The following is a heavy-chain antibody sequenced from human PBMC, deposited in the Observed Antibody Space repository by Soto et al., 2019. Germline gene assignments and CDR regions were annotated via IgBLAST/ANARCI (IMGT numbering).Heavy chain of an antibody. CDR3: ARGFWDGRGYYPSGLYTLVYSDY. J-gene: IGHJ4*02. D-gene: IGHD3-22*01. CDR1: GYIFTDYW. Sequence: GESLKISCKASGYIFTDYWIGWVRQMPGKGLEWMGIIYPDDSDTRYSPSFQGHVTISADKSISTAYLQWSSLKASDSAIYYCARGFWDGRGYYPSGLYTLVYSDYWAQGTLVTVS. V-gene: IGHV5-51*01. CDR2: IYPDDSDT.